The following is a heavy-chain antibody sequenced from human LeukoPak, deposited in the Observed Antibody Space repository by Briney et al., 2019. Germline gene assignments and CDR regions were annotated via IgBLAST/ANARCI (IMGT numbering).Heavy chain of an antibody. J-gene: IGHJ6*03. D-gene: IGHD3-3*01. CDR3: ARGPSAFVYYYMDV. V-gene: IGHV4-34*01. CDR1: GFTFSDYY. Sequence: GSLRLSCAASGFTFSDYYMNWVRQARGKGLEWIGEINYSGSTNYNPSLKSRVTISVDTSKNQFSLKLSSVTAADTAVYYCARGPSAFVYYYMDVWGKGTTVSVSS. CDR2: INYSGST.